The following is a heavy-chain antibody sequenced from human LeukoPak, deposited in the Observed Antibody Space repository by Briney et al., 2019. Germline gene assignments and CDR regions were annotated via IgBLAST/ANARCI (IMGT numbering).Heavy chain of an antibody. Sequence: GGSLRLSCAASGFTVSSAYMSWVRQSPGKGLEWVSVVYKDGKMFYIDSVKGRFAISRDTPKNTVYLQMNNLRAEDTAVYYCASRHCSGGDCYFAGADPFDHWGQGTLVTVSS. D-gene: IGHD2-21*01. CDR2: VYKDGKM. CDR3: ASRHCSGGDCYFAGADPFDH. J-gene: IGHJ4*02. CDR1: GFTVSSAY. V-gene: IGHV3-53*01.